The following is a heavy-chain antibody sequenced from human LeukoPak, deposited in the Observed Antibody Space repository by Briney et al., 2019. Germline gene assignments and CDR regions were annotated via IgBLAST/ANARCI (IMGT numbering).Heavy chain of an antibody. CDR1: GYSISSGYY. V-gene: IGHV4-38-2*02. CDR2: IYHSGST. J-gene: IGHJ4*02. D-gene: IGHD1-1*01. Sequence: SETLSLTCTVSGYSISSGYYWGWIRQPPGKGLEWIGSIYHSGSTYYNPSLKSRVTISVDTSKNQFSLKLSSVTAADTAVYYCARDPGYNWNAYFDYWGQGVQVTVSS. CDR3: ARDPGYNWNAYFDY.